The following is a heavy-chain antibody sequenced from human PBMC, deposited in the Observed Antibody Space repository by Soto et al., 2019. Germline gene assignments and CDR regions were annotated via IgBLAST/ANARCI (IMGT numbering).Heavy chain of an antibody. Sequence: PGESLKISCKGSGYSFTSYWIGWVRQMPGKGLEWMGIIYPGDSDTRYSPSFQGQVTISADKSISTAYLQWSSLKASDTAMYYCARHLAVVAGILAAFDIWGQGTMVTVSS. CDR2: IYPGDSDT. CDR3: ARHLAVVAGILAAFDI. D-gene: IGHD6-19*01. J-gene: IGHJ3*02. CDR1: GYSFTSYW. V-gene: IGHV5-51*01.